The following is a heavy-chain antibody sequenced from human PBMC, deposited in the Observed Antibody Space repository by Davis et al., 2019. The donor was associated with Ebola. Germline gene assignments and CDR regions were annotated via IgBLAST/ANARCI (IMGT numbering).Heavy chain of an antibody. J-gene: IGHJ4*02. CDR1: GLRFSKFG. CDR2: ILYDGSEK. CDR3: AKGIAVGGPEDY. V-gene: IGHV3-30*18. Sequence: GESLKISCAVSGLRFSKFGMHWVRQTPGKGLEWVAYILYDGSEKYYLDSVQGRFAISRDNARDTLYLQMDSLRVEDTAVYYCAKGIAVGGPEDYWGRGTLVTVSP. D-gene: IGHD2-21*01.